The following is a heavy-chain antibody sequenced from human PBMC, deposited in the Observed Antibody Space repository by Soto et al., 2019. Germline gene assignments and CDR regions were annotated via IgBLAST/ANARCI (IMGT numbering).Heavy chain of an antibody. V-gene: IGHV3-48*01. CDR3: AYFPCY. Sequence: EVQLVESGGGLVQPGGSLRLSCAASGFTFSSYSMNWVRQAPGKGLEWVSYIRRSSSTIYYADSVKGRVTISRDNAKNSRYLQLNSLRADDTSVYYCAYFPCYWGQGTLVTVSS. J-gene: IGHJ4*02. CDR2: IRRSSSTI. D-gene: IGHD1-26*01. CDR1: GFTFSSYS.